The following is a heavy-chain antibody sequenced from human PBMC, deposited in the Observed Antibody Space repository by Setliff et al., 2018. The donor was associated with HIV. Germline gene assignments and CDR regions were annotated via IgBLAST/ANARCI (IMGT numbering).Heavy chain of an antibody. CDR3: ARGRCKYGPIDY. D-gene: IGHD3-10*01. CDR2: IHYSGST. CDR1: GGSISSSY. V-gene: IGHV4-59*01. Sequence: SETLSLTCTVSGGSISSSYWTWTRQPPGKGLEWIGNIHYSGSTNYNPSLKSRVTIAVETSRSQFSLKLSSVTAADTAVYYCARGRCKYGPIDYWGQGTLVTVSS. J-gene: IGHJ4*02.